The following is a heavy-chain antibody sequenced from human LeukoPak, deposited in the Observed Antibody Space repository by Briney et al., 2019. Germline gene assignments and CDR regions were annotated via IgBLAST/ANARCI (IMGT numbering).Heavy chain of an antibody. J-gene: IGHJ6*03. V-gene: IGHV4-34*01. CDR1: GGSFSGYY. D-gene: IGHD2-2*01. CDR2: INHSGST. CDR3: ARQNFYRYCRSTSCYRPSYYYYMDV. Sequence: SETLSLTCAVYGGSFSGYYWSWIRQPPGRGLEWIGEINHSGSTNYNPSLKSRGTISVDTAKNQFSLKLSSVTAADTAVYYCARQNFYRYCRSTSCYRPSYYYYMDVWGKGTTVTISS.